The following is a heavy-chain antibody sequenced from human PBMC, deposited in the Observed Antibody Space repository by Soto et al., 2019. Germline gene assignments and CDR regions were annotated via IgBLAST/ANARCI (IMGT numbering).Heavy chain of an antibody. Sequence: SETLSLTCAVYGGSFSGYYWSWIRQPPGKGQEWIGEINHSGSTNYNPSLKSRVTISVDTSKNQFSLKLSSVTAADTAVYFCASGVLGAEGYSYGFDYWGQGTLVTVSS. CDR3: ASGVLGAEGYSYGFDY. D-gene: IGHD5-18*01. V-gene: IGHV4-34*01. CDR2: INHSGST. J-gene: IGHJ4*02. CDR1: GGSFSGYY.